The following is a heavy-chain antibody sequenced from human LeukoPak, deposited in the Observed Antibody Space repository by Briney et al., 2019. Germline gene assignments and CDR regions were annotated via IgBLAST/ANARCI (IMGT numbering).Heavy chain of an antibody. CDR2: SYYSEST. CDR3: ARDRTLTTMTPEAFDI. D-gene: IGHD4-17*01. J-gene: IGHJ3*02. CDR1: GGSISGYY. Sequence: SETLSLTCTVSGGSISGYYWSWIRQPPGKGLEWIGYSYYSESTKYNPSLKSRVTISEDTSKNQFSLKLSSVTAADTAVYYCARDRTLTTMTPEAFDIWGQGTMVTVSS. V-gene: IGHV4-59*08.